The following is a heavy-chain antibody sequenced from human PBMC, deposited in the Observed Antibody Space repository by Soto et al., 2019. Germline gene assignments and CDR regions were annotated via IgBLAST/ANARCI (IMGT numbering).Heavy chain of an antibody. CDR1: GDSRSTYY. CDR3: ACVRGYRGRAIDF. V-gene: IGHV4-59*01. J-gene: IGHJ4*02. D-gene: IGHD5-12*01. Sequence: PSETLSLTCTFSGDSRSTYYWSCIRHPPGKGLEWIGYISYSGYNNYNPSLKGRVTMSIDTSKNRLALNVTSMTPADTAVYYFACVRGYRGRAIDFWGQGTPVTVSA. CDR2: ISYSGYN.